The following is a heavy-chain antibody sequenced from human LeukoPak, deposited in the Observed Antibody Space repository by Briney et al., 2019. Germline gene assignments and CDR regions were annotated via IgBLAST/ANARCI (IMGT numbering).Heavy chain of an antibody. V-gene: IGHV4-34*01. J-gene: IGHJ4*02. CDR3: ARGLIKGIAVAGTG. Sequence: PSETLSLTCAVYGASFSGYCWSWIRQPPGKGLEWIGEINHSGSTNYNPSLKSRVTISVDTSRNQFSLKLRSVTAADTAVYYCARGLIKGIAVAGTGWGQGTLVTVSS. CDR1: GASFSGYC. CDR2: INHSGST. D-gene: IGHD6-19*01.